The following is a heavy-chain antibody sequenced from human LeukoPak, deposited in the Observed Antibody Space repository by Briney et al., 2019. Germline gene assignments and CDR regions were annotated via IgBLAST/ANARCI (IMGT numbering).Heavy chain of an antibody. CDR3: AKDKGASYSSSPIDP. Sequence: PGRSLRLSCAASGFTFSSYGIHWVRQAPGKGLEWVAVISYDGSNKKYADSVKGRFTISRDNSKNTLYLQMNSLRAEDTAVYYCAKDKGASYSSSPIDPWGQGTLVTVSS. J-gene: IGHJ5*02. CDR1: GFTFSSYG. D-gene: IGHD6-6*01. V-gene: IGHV3-30*18. CDR2: ISYDGSNK.